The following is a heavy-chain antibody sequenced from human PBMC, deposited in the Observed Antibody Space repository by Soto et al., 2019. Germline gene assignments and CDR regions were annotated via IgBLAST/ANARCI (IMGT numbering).Heavy chain of an antibody. CDR3: ARESIPGIYGEDL. V-gene: IGHV1-69*06. CDR1: GGTFGNYA. CDR2: IIPIFKTA. Sequence: QQQLVQSGAEVKKPGSSVKVSCKASGGTFGNYAISWVRQAPGQGLEWMGKIIPIFKTANYAQKFQGRIKNTADRSPRTDIAYMELSSQRSEDTALYYCARESIPGIYGEDLWRQGTTDTVSS. D-gene: IGHD2-2*01. J-gene: IGHJ6*02.